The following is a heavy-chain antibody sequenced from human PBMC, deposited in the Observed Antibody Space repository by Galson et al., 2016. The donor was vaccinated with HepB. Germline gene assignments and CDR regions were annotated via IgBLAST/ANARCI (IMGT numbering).Heavy chain of an antibody. Sequence: SLRLSCAASGFTFSSYAMHWVRQAPGKGLEWVAVISYDGSNKYYADSVKGRFTISRDNSKNTLYLQMNSLRAEDTALYYCARGVHTGIYSSFIIWGQGTLVTVSS. CDR2: ISYDGSNK. D-gene: IGHD6-19*01. CDR3: ARGVHTGIYSSFII. CDR1: GFTFSSYA. V-gene: IGHV3-30-3*01. J-gene: IGHJ4*02.